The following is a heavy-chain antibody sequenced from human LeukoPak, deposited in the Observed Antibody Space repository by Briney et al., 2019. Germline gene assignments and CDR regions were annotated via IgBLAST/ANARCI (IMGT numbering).Heavy chain of an antibody. J-gene: IGHJ6*03. D-gene: IGHD3-3*01. CDR2: IYHSGST. CDR1: GGSISSGGYY. Sequence: PSETLSLTCTVSGGSISSGGYYWSWIRQPPGKGLEWIGYIYHSGSTYYNPSLKSRVTISVDRSKNQFSQKLSSVTAADTAVYYCARDGGLESIFGVGPLGDRGYYYYYMDVWGKGTTVTVSS. V-gene: IGHV4-30-2*01. CDR3: ARDGGLESIFGVGPLGDRGYYYYYMDV.